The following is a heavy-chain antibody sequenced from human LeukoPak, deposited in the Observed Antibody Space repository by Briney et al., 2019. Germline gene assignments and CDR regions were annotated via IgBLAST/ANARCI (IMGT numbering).Heavy chain of an antibody. CDR1: GFTFSSYA. Sequence: GGSLRLSCAASGFTFSSYAMSWVRQAPGKGLERVSAISGSGGSTYYAAPVKDPFTISRDNSKNTLYLQRNSLRAEDTAVYYCAKDHYFLVVVPAARFRVDPWGQGTLVTVSS. CDR2: ISGSGGST. V-gene: IGHV3-23*01. CDR3: AKDHYFLVVVPAARFRVDP. D-gene: IGHD2-2*01. J-gene: IGHJ5*02.